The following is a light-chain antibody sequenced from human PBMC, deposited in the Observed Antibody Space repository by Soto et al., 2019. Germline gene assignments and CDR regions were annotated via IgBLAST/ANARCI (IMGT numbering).Light chain of an antibody. CDR3: ASWDDSLNAQGV. J-gene: IGLJ1*01. CDR2: EVS. V-gene: IGLV2-14*01. Sequence: QSALTQPASVSGSPGQSITISCTGSSSDVGGYNYVSWYQQYPGRSPKLMIFEVSLRPAGVSNRFSGSKSGNTASLNISGLQSEDEADYYCASWDDSLNAQGVFGSGTKVTVL. CDR1: SSDVGGYNY.